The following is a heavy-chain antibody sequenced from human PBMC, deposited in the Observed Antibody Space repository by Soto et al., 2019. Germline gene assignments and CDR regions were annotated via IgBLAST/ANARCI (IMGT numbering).Heavy chain of an antibody. CDR3: AGDLITMVRGVPRYYGMDV. D-gene: IGHD3-10*01. J-gene: IGHJ6*02. CDR2: IYYSGST. CDR1: GGSISSGGYY. Sequence: SETLSLTCTVSGGSISSGGYYWSWIRQHPGKGLEWIGYIYYSGSTYYNPSLKSRVTISVDTSKNQFSLKLSSVTAADTAVYYCAGDLITMVRGVPRYYGMDVWGQGTTVTVSS. V-gene: IGHV4-31*03.